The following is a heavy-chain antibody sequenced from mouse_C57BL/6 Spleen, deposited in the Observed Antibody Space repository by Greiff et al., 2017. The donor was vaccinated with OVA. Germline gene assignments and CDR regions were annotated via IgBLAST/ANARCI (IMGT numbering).Heavy chain of an antibody. CDR3: TRYHAHFDY. V-gene: IGHV1-15*01. Sequence: VKVVESGAELVRPGASVTLSCKASGYTFTDYEMHWVKQTPVHGLEWIGAIDPETGGTAYNQKFKGKAILTADKSSSTAYMELRSLTSEDSAVYYCTRYHAHFDYWGQGTTLTVSS. CDR1: GYTFTDYE. CDR2: IDPETGGT. J-gene: IGHJ2*01.